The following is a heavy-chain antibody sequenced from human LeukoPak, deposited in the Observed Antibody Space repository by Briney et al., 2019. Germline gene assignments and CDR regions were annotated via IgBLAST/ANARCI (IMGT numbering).Heavy chain of an antibody. V-gene: IGHV4-59*01. CDR1: GGSISSYY. Sequence: ASETLSLTCTVSGGSISSYYWSWIRQPPGKGLEWIGYIYYSGSTNYNPSLKSRVTISVDTSKNQFSLKLSSVTAADTAMYYCARVSGYDWESFYDYWGQGSLVTVSS. CDR2: IYYSGST. D-gene: IGHD5-12*01. CDR3: ARVSGYDWESFYDY. J-gene: IGHJ4*02.